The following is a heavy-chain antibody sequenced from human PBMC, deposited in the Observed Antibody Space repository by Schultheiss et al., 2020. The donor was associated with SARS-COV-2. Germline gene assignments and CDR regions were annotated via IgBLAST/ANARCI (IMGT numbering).Heavy chain of an antibody. J-gene: IGHJ4*02. CDR2: IYASGST. V-gene: IGHV4-61*02. Sequence: LRLSCTVSGGSFSSDDYYWTWIRQPAGKGLEWIGRIYASGSTTYNPSLKSRVTISVDTSKNQFSLKLSSVTAADTAVYYCARDTYSNYFDYWGQGTLVTVSS. CDR3: ARDTYSNYFDY. CDR1: GGSFSSDDYY. D-gene: IGHD5-18*01.